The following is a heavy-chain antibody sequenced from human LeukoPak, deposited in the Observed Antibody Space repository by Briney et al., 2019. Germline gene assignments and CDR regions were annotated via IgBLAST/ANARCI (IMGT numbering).Heavy chain of an antibody. CDR2: IYPGDSDS. CDR3: ARLQDIVVIPAVGGWFDS. Sequence: GESLKISCKGSGYRFTSYWIGWVRQMPGKGLEWMGIIYPGDSDSRYSPSFQGQVTISADKSVNTAYLQWSSLKASDTAMYYCARLQDIVVIPAVGGWFDSWGQGTLVTVSS. D-gene: IGHD2-2*01. V-gene: IGHV5-51*01. J-gene: IGHJ5*01. CDR1: GYRFTSYW.